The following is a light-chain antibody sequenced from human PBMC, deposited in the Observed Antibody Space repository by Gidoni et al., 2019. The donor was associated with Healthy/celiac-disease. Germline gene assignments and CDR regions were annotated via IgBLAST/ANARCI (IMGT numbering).Light chain of an antibody. Sequence: DIQMTQSPSSRSASVGDRVTITSRASQSISSYLTWYQQKPGKAPNLLIYAASSLQSGVPSRFSGSGSGTDFTLTISSLQPEDFATYYCQQSYSTPWTFGQGTKVEIK. J-gene: IGKJ1*01. CDR2: AAS. CDR3: QQSYSTPWT. V-gene: IGKV1-39*01. CDR1: QSISSY.